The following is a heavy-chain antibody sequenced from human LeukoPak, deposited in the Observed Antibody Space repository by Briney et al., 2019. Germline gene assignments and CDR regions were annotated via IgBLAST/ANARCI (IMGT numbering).Heavy chain of an antibody. Sequence: SETLSLTCTVSGGSISGSYWSWIRQPPGKGPEWIAYMYNSGSTNYNPSLKSRVTISIDTSKNQFSLKLSSLTAADTAIYYCARGIESCGDYGYWGQGILVTVSS. CDR2: MYNSGST. J-gene: IGHJ4*02. D-gene: IGHD4-17*01. V-gene: IGHV4-59*01. CDR3: ARGIESCGDYGY. CDR1: GGSISGSY.